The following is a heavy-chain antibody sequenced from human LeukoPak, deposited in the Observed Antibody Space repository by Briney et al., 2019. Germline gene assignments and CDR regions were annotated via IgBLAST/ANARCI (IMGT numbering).Heavy chain of an antibody. J-gene: IGHJ4*02. CDR3: ARGPPRYYYGSGSYYIRGYLDY. CDR1: GGSFSGYY. V-gene: IGHV4-34*01. D-gene: IGHD3-10*01. CDR2: INHSGST. Sequence: SETLSLTCAVYGGSFSGYYWSWIRQPPGKGLEWIGEINHSGSTNYNPSLKSRVTISVDTSKNQFSLKLSSVTAADTAVYYCARGPPRYYYGSGSYYIRGYLDYWGRGTLVTVSS.